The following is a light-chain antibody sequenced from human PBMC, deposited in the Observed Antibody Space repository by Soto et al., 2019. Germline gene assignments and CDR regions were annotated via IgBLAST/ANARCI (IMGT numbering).Light chain of an antibody. CDR1: QILVFTDGNTY. CDR3: MQGTHWPQT. V-gene: IGKV2-30*01. J-gene: IGKJ1*01. Sequence: IVMTESPLSLPVTLVQPSSISCTSIQILVFTDGNTYLNWFQQRPGQPPRRLIYKVSHRDSGVPDRFSGSGSGTDFTLKISRVEADDVGIYYCMQGTHWPQTFGQGTKVDIK. CDR2: KVS.